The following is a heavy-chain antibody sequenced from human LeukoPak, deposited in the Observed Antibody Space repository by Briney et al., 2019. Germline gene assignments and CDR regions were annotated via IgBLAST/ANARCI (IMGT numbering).Heavy chain of an antibody. V-gene: IGHV1-69*06. CDR2: IIPIFGTT. J-gene: IGHJ6*03. D-gene: IGHD6-13*01. CDR1: GGTFSSYA. CDR3: ARVVGLTGYSSSWYSGYYYYMDV. Sequence: SVKLSCKASGGTFSSYAICWVRQAPGQGLEWMGGIIPIFGTTNYAQKFQDRVTITADKSTSTAYMELSSLRSEDTAVYYCARVVGLTGYSSSWYSGYYYYMDVWGKGTTVTVSS.